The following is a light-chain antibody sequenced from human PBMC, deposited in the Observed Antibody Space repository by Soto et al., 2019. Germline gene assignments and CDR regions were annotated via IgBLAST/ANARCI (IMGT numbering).Light chain of an antibody. CDR2: SNN. J-gene: IGLJ2*01. CDR1: SSNIRSNT. CDR3: AAWDDSMKRLV. V-gene: IGLV1-44*01. Sequence: QSVLTQPPSASGTPGQRVTISCSGSSSNIRSNTVNWYQQLPGTAPKLLIHSNNQRPSGVPDRFSGSKSGTSASLAISGLQSDDEADYYCAAWDDSMKRLVFGGGTKLTVL.